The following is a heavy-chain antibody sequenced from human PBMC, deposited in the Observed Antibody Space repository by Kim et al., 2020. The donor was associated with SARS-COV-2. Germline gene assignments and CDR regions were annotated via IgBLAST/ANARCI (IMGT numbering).Heavy chain of an antibody. CDR3: ARDSSYYGMDV. Sequence: TKHSQKFQGRVTITRDTSAGTAYMELSSLRSEDTAVYYCARDSSYYGMDVWGQGTTVTVSS. V-gene: IGHV1-3*01. CDR2: T. J-gene: IGHJ6*02. D-gene: IGHD2-15*01.